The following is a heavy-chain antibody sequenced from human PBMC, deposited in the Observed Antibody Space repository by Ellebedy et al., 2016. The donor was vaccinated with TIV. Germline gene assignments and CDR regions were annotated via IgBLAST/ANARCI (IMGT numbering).Heavy chain of an antibody. CDR1: GFIFESYA. Sequence: GGPLRLSXAASGFIFESYAMHWVRQAPGKDLEWVSGVNWNGADIGYAASVKGRFTISRDNAKNSLYLEMNNLRGEDTALYYCAKDQGYSAGWSLGYYYYGMDVWGQGTTVTVSS. D-gene: IGHD1-26*01. J-gene: IGHJ6*02. CDR2: VNWNGADI. CDR3: AKDQGYSAGWSLGYYYYGMDV. V-gene: IGHV3-9*01.